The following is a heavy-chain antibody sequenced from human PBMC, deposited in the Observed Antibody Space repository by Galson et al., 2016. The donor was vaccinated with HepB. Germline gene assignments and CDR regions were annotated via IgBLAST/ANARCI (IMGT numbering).Heavy chain of an antibody. CDR1: TFTFSDYY. V-gene: IGHV3-11*01. CDR2: IAGSGRPI. Sequence: SLRLSCAASTFTFSDYYMSWIRQAPGRGLEWISYIAGSGRPIYYADSVKGRFTISRDNAKNSLYLQMNSLRAEDTAVCYCAGGGGFSVGAYFDSWGQGTLVTASS. D-gene: IGHD3-16*01. J-gene: IGHJ4*02. CDR3: AGGGGFSVGAYFDS.